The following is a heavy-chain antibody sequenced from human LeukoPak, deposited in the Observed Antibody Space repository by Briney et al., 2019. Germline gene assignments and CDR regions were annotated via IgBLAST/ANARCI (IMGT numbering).Heavy chain of an antibody. J-gene: IGHJ6*02. CDR2: IYYSGST. CDR1: GGSISSGGYY. V-gene: IGHV4-31*03. CDR3: ARAATWFGELFPGAADV. D-gene: IGHD3-10*01. Sequence: SETLSLTCTVSGGSISSGGYYWSWIRQHPGKGLEWIGYIYYSGSTYYNPSLKSRVTISVDTSKNQFSLKLSSVTAADTAVYYCARAATWFGELFPGAADVWGQGSTVTVSS.